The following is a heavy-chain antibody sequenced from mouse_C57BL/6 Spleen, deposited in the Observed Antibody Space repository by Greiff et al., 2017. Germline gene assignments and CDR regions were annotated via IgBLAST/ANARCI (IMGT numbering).Heavy chain of an antibody. CDR3: ARSAQATDY. CDR1: GYSFTDYN. V-gene: IGHV1-39*01. J-gene: IGHJ2*01. CDR2: INPNYGTT. Sequence: QLKESGPELVKPGASVKISCKASGYSFTDYNMTWVKQSNGKSLEWIGVINPNYGTTRYNQKFKGQATLTVDQSSSTAYMQLNSLTSEDSAVYYCARSAQATDYWGQGTTLTVSS. D-gene: IGHD3-2*02.